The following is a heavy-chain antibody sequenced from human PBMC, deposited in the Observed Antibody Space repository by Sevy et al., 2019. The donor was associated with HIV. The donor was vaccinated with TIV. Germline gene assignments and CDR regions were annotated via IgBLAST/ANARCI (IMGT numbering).Heavy chain of an antibody. D-gene: IGHD3-22*01. CDR2: INPNTGDT. Sequence: ASVKVSCSTSGYTFSVHYISWVRPAAGQGLEWMGWINPNTGDTNFSPKFQGRVTMTRDSSINTAYMELSRLTSADTAVYFCARLRYSDPSGQYYGGGADYFDYWGQGTLVTVSS. J-gene: IGHJ4*02. CDR3: ARLRYSDPSGQYYGGGADYFDY. CDR1: GYTFSVHY. V-gene: IGHV1-2*02.